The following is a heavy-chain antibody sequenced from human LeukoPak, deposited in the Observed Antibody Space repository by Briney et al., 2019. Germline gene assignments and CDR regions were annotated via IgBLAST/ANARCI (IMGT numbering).Heavy chain of an antibody. J-gene: IGHJ3*02. CDR1: GYSISSGYY. CDR3: ARMGGARAGAFDI. V-gene: IGHV4-38-2*02. CDR2: IYHGGST. D-gene: IGHD1-26*01. Sequence: PSETLSLTCTVSGYSISSGYYWGWIRQPPGKGLEWIGSIYHGGSTYYNPSLKSRVTISVDTSKNQFSLKLSSVTAADTAVYYCARMGGARAGAFDIWGQGTMVTVSS.